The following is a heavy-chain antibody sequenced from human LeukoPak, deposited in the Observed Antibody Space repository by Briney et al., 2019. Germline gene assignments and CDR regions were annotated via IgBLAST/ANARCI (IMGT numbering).Heavy chain of an antibody. J-gene: IGHJ6*03. Sequence: ASVKVSCKASGYTFTSYGISWVRQAPGQGLEWMGWISAYNGNTNYAQKLQGRVTMTTDTSTSTAYMELRSLRSDDTAVYYCARAKPSNWNYEGYYYYMDVWGKGTTVTVSS. D-gene: IGHD1-7*01. CDR3: ARAKPSNWNYEGYYYYMDV. CDR2: ISAYNGNT. V-gene: IGHV1-18*01. CDR1: GYTFTSYG.